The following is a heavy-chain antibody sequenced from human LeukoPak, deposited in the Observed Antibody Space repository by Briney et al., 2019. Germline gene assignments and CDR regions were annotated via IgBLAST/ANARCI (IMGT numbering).Heavy chain of an antibody. D-gene: IGHD1-1*01. CDR1: GYTFTAYY. Sequence: ASVKVSCKASGYTFTAYYLQWVRLATGQGLEWMGWISAYIGNTDYAQELQGRVTMTTDTSTSTAYMDLRSLRSDDTAVYYCARGRYTWNDGKNTNYYGMDVWGQGTTVTVSS. J-gene: IGHJ6*02. V-gene: IGHV1-18*04. CDR3: ARGRYTWNDGKNTNYYGMDV. CDR2: ISAYIGNT.